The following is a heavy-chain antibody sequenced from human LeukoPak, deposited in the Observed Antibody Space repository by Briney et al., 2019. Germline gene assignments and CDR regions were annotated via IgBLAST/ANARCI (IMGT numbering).Heavy chain of an antibody. D-gene: IGHD3-3*01. CDR2: IYYSGST. J-gene: IGHJ3*02. CDR1: GGSISSYY. Sequence: PSETLSLTCTVSGGSISSYYWSWIRQPPGKGLEWIGSIYYSGSTYYNPSLKSRVTISVDTSKNQFSLKLSSVTAADTAVYYCAVTYYDFWSGYPRRSFDAFDIWGQGTMVTVSS. V-gene: IGHV4-59*05. CDR3: AVTYYDFWSGYPRRSFDAFDI.